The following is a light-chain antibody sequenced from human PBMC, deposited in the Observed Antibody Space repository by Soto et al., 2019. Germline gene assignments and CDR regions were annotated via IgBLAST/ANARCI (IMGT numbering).Light chain of an antibody. CDR2: EVN. CDR1: SSDAGGYNY. V-gene: IGLV2-8*01. Sequence: QSVLAHPPSTSRTPGQSVAISCTGTSSDAGGYNYVSWYQQHPGKAPELMIYEVNRRPSGVPDRFSGSKSGNTASLTVSGLQAEDEADYYCSSYADSSNVFGTGTRSPS. CDR3: SSYADSSNV. J-gene: IGLJ1*01.